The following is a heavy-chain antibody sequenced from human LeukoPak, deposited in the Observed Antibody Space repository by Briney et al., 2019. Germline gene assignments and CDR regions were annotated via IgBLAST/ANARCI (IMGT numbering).Heavy chain of an antibody. CDR1: GGSISSYY. CDR3: AGLLGGMSGSYYAH. Sequence: PSETLSLTCTVSGGSISSYYWSWIRQPPGKGLEWIGYIYYSGSTNYNPSLKSRVTMSVDTSKNQFSLKLSSVTAADTAVYYCAGLLGGMSGSYYAHWGQGTLDTVSS. J-gene: IGHJ4*02. V-gene: IGHV4-59*08. CDR2: IYYSGST. D-gene: IGHD1-26*01.